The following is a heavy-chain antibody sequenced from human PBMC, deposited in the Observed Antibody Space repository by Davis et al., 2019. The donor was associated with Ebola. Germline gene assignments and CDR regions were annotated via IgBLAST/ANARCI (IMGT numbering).Heavy chain of an antibody. CDR2: ISTYNGDT. CDR1: GYTFTSYG. Sequence: ASVKVSCKASGYTFTSYGISWVRQAPGQGLEWMGWISTYNGDTNYAQKVQGRVTMTTDTSTRTAYMELRSLRSDDTAVYYCARASGGCSGGSCYSGYFDYWGQGSLVTVSS. D-gene: IGHD2-15*01. V-gene: IGHV1-18*01. CDR3: ARASGGCSGGSCYSGYFDY. J-gene: IGHJ4*02.